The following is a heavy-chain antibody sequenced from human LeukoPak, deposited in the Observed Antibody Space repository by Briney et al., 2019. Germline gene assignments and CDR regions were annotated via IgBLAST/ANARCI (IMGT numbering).Heavy chain of an antibody. CDR3: ARRSVTDSSGYYTYYFDY. Sequence: GESLKISCKGSGYSFNTYWIGWVRQMPGKGLEWMGIIYPGDSDTRYSPSFQGQVTISVDTSINTAYLKWSSLKASDTAMYYCARRSVTDSSGYYTYYFDYWGQGTLVTVSS. D-gene: IGHD3-22*01. CDR2: IYPGDSDT. V-gene: IGHV5-51*01. J-gene: IGHJ4*02. CDR1: GYSFNTYW.